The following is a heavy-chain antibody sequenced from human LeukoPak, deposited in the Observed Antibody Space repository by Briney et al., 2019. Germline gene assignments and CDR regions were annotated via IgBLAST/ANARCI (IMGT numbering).Heavy chain of an antibody. D-gene: IGHD6-19*01. CDR1: GFTFSSYW. J-gene: IGHJ4*02. CDR3: ARARIAVARYYFDY. V-gene: IGHV3-7*01. CDR2: IKQDGSEK. Sequence: PGGSLRLSCAASGFTFSSYWMSWVRQAPGKGLEWVANIKQDGSEKHYVDSVKGRFTISRDNAKDSLYPQMNSLRAEDTAVYYCARARIAVARYYFDYWGQGTLVTVSS.